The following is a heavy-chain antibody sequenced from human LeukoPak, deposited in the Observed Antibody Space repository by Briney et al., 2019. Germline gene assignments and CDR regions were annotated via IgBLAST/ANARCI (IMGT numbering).Heavy chain of an antibody. D-gene: IGHD6-13*01. CDR1: GGSISSSNW. Sequence: SETLSLTCAVSGGSISSSNWWSWVRQPPGKGLEWIGEIYHSGSTNYNPSLKSRVTISVDKSKNQFSLKLSSVTAADTAVYYCAVLAAAGTSDAFDIWGQGTMVTVSS. V-gene: IGHV4-4*02. CDR3: AVLAAAGTSDAFDI. J-gene: IGHJ3*02. CDR2: IYHSGST.